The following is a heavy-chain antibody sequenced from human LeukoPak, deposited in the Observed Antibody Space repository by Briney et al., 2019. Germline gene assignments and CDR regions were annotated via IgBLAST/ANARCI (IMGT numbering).Heavy chain of an antibody. CDR3: ARGVSGTGPDI. Sequence: GGSLRLSCAASGFTFSSYWMHWVRQAPGKGLVWVSRIKTDGSSTDYADSVKGRFTVSRDNAKNTMYLQMNSLRAEDTAVYYCARGVSGTGPDIWGLGTMVTVSS. J-gene: IGHJ3*02. CDR2: IKTDGSST. D-gene: IGHD5/OR15-5a*01. CDR1: GFTFSSYW. V-gene: IGHV3-74*01.